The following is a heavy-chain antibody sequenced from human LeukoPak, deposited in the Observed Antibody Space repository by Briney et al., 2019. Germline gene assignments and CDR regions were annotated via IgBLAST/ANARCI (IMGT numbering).Heavy chain of an antibody. D-gene: IGHD3-10*02. CDR3: AELGITMIGGV. Sequence: GGSLRLSCAASGFTFAAYTMHWVRQRPERGLEWVSLISWNGGSTSYTSSVKGRFTISRDNAKNSLYLQMNSLRAEDTAVYYRAELGITMIGGVWGKGTTVTISS. CDR1: GFTFAAYT. CDR2: ISWNGGST. V-gene: IGHV3-43*01. J-gene: IGHJ6*04.